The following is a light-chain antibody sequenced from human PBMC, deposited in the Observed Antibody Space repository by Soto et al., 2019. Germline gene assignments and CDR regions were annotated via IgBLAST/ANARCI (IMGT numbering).Light chain of an antibody. CDR2: KAS. CDR1: QSISSW. J-gene: IGKJ1*01. CDR3: QQYNSYSWT. Sequence: DIQMTQSPSTLSASLGDRVTITCRASQSISSWLAWYQQKPGKAPKPLIYKASSLESGVPSRFSGSGSGTEFTLTISSLQPDDFATYYCQQYNSYSWTFGQGTKVDI. V-gene: IGKV1-5*03.